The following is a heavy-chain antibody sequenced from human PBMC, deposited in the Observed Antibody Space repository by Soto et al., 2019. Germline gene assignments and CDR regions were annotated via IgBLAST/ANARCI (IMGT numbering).Heavy chain of an antibody. J-gene: IGHJ3*02. CDR3: AKDFGDPYTFGI. D-gene: IGHD2-21*01. CDR2: IRGSNGRI. CDR1: GFTFSTYA. V-gene: IGHV3-23*01. Sequence: GGSLRLSFAACGFTFSTYAMGWVRQAPGKGLEWISNIRGSNGRIDYADSVKGRFTISRDNSKNTLYLEMSSLRAEDTAVYYSAKDFGDPYTFGIWGQGAMVTVSS.